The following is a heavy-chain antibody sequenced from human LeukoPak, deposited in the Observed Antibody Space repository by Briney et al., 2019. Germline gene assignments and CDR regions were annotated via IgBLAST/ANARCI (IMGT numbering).Heavy chain of an antibody. CDR1: GFTFSSYG. D-gene: IGHD4/OR15-4a*01. CDR3: ARRAGAYSHPYDY. CDR2: ISGSGINT. Sequence: PGGSLRLSCAASGFTFSSYGMSWVRQAPGKGLEWVSVISGSGINTYYADSVKGRFTISRDNSKNTLYLQVNTLRAEDTAVYYCARRAGAYSHPYDYWGQGTLVTVSS. V-gene: IGHV3-23*01. J-gene: IGHJ4*02.